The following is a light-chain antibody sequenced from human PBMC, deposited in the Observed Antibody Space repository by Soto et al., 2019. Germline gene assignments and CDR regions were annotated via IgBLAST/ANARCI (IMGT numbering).Light chain of an antibody. CDR3: SSFAVSNSFG. CDR1: SNDVGAYNY. Sequence: QSALTQPPSASGSPGQSVTISCTGTSNDVGAYNYVSGYQQHPGKAPKVMIYEVNKRPSGVPDRFSGSKSGNTASLTVSGIQADDEADYYCSSFAVSNSFGLGTGTKLTVL. CDR2: EVN. J-gene: IGLJ1*01. V-gene: IGLV2-8*01.